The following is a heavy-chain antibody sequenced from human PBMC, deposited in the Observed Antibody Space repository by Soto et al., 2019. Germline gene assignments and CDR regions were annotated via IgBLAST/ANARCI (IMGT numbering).Heavy chain of an antibody. Sequence: GSLRLSRAASGFTFSSYGMHWVRPAPGKGLEWVAVIWYDGSNEYYADSVKGRFTISRDNSKNTLYLQMNSLRAEDTAVYYCARAPSYRANYFDYWGQGTLVTVSS. CDR2: IWYDGSNE. CDR3: ARAPSYRANYFDY. V-gene: IGHV3-33*01. CDR1: GFTFSSYG. D-gene: IGHD4-4*01. J-gene: IGHJ4*02.